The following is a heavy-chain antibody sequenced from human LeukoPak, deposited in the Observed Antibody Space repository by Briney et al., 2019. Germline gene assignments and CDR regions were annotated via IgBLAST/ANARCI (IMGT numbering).Heavy chain of an antibody. J-gene: IGHJ4*02. CDR2: ISGSGGST. CDR3: AKGGMITFGGGYYFDY. CDR1: GFTFSSYA. Sequence: GGSLRLSCAASGFTFSSYAMSWVRQAPGMGLEWVSAISGSGGSTYYADSVKGRFTISRDNSKNTLYLQMNSLRAEDTAVYYCAKGGMITFGGGYYFDYWGRGTLVTVSS. D-gene: IGHD3-16*01. V-gene: IGHV3-23*01.